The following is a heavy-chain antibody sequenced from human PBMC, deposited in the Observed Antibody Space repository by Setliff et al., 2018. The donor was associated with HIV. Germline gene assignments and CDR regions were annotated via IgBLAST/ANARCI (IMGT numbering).Heavy chain of an antibody. CDR2: IKSKAYGGTT. J-gene: IGHJ4*02. CDR1: GFTFSNAW. Sequence: KPGGSLRLSCAASGFTFSNAWMSWGRQAPGKGLEWVGRIKSKAYGGTTEYAASVKGRFTISRDDSKSIAYLQMNSLKTEDTAVYYCTRAPSYYDSSGYYSLTYYFDYWGQGTLVTVSS. D-gene: IGHD3-22*01. V-gene: IGHV3-15*01. CDR3: TRAPSYYDSSGYYSLTYYFDY.